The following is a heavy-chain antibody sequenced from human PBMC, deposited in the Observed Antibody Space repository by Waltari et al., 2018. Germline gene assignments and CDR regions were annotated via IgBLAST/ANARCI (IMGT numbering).Heavy chain of an antibody. D-gene: IGHD3-10*01. CDR2: SDENGISI. V-gene: IGHV3-74*01. J-gene: IGHJ4*02. CDR1: GFSFSAYW. CDR3: TRDLYRGSDH. Sequence: EVQLVESGGGLVQPGGSLRLSCAASGFSFSAYWMHWVRQSPGKGLEGVARSDENGISITYVDSVQGRFTTSRDNAKNTLYLQMNSLRAEDSAVYYCTRDLYRGSDHWGRGTLVSVSS.